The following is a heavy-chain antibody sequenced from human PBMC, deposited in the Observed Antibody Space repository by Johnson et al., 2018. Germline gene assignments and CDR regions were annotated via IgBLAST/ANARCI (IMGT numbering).Heavy chain of an antibody. V-gene: IGHV3-7*01. CDR1: GFDFSNSW. D-gene: IGHD3-3*01. CDR3: ARDPFWGALDF. CDR2: MIFDGRQL. J-gene: IGHJ4*02. Sequence: VQLVQSGGGLVQPGGSLRLSCVASGFDFSNSWMSWVRQDPGQGLEGIADMIFDGRQLLYVDSMKGRFTISRDNAKKSVFLQINNMRADDTAVYYCARDPFWGALDFWGRGTLVTVSS.